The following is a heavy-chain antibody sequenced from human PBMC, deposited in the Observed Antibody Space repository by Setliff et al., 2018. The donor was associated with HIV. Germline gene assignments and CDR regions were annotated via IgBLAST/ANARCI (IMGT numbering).Heavy chain of an antibody. D-gene: IGHD3-10*01. Sequence: ASVKVSCKASGYTFTSYGISWVRQAHGQGLEWMGWISAYNGNTNYAQKLQGRVTMTTDTSTSTDYMELRSLRSDDTAVYYCASDQITMVRGTLGAFDIWGQGTMVTVSS. J-gene: IGHJ3*02. V-gene: IGHV1-18*01. CDR2: ISAYNGNT. CDR3: ASDQITMVRGTLGAFDI. CDR1: GYTFTSYG.